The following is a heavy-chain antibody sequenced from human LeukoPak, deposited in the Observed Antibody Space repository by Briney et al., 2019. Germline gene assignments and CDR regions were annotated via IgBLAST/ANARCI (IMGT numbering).Heavy chain of an antibody. CDR1: GGTFSSYA. CDR2: IIPIFATA. Sequence: EASVKVSCRASGGTFSSYAISWVRQAPGQGLEWMGRIIPIFATANYAQKFQGRVTITTDESTSTAYMELSSLRSEDTAVYYCARDQMDIVVVPAANRPDYYYYYMDVWGKGTTVTVSS. CDR3: ARDQMDIVVVPAANRPDYYYYYMDV. D-gene: IGHD2-2*03. J-gene: IGHJ6*03. V-gene: IGHV1-69*05.